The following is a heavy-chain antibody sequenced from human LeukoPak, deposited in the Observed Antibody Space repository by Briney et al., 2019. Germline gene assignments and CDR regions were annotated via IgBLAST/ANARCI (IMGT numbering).Heavy chain of an antibody. D-gene: IGHD1-26*01. CDR3: ARALELLRRYDY. CDR2: IYYTGST. CDR1: GGSISNYY. Sequence: SETLSLTCTVSGGSISNYYWSWIRHPPGEALEWIGYIYYTGSTNYSPSLKSRVTISVDTSKNQFSLKLSSVTAADTAVYYCARALELLRRYDYWGQGTLVTVSS. J-gene: IGHJ4*02. V-gene: IGHV4-59*12.